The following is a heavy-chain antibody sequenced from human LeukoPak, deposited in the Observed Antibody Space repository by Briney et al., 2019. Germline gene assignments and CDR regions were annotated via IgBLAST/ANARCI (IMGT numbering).Heavy chain of an antibody. Sequence: ASVKVSCKASGYTFTSYYMHWVRQAPGQGLEWMGIINPSGGSTSYAQKFQGRVTMTRDMSTSTVYMELSSLRSEDTAVYYCARSAADIVVVTASTSSLDYWGQGTLVTVSS. J-gene: IGHJ4*02. CDR2: INPSGGST. V-gene: IGHV1-46*01. CDR3: ARSAADIVVVTASTSSLDY. D-gene: IGHD2-21*02. CDR1: GYTFTSYY.